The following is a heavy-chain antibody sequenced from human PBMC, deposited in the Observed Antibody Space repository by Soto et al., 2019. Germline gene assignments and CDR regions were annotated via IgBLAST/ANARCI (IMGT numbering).Heavy chain of an antibody. Sequence: QITLKESGPTLVKPTQTLTLTCSFSGFSLSTGGRGVGWIPQPPGKALEWLALIYWNDDERYSPSLKNRVTITKDTYKNQVVLTMTNVDPVDTATYYCAHRGYGDYPRDNWFDPWGQGTLVTVSS. J-gene: IGHJ5*02. D-gene: IGHD4-17*01. V-gene: IGHV2-5*01. CDR3: AHRGYGDYPRDNWFDP. CDR2: IYWNDDE. CDR1: GFSLSTGGRG.